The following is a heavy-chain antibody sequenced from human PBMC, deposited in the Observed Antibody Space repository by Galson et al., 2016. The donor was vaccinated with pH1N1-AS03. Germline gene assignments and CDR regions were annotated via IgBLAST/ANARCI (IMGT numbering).Heavy chain of an antibody. V-gene: IGHV1-69*06. D-gene: IGHD3-22*01. CDR2: FIPIFGTA. CDR1: EGTFSDFG. Sequence: SVKVSCKASEGTFSDFGISWVRQAPGQGLEWMGGFIPIFGTANVAQKFKDRVTITADNLELSSLRSDDTAVYYCARDNYYDTGAFYGHFDFWGQGTLLVVSS. J-gene: IGHJ4*02. CDR3: ARDNYYDTGAFYGHFDF.